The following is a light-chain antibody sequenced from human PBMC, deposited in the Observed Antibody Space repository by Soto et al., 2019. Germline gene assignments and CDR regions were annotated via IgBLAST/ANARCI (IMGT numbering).Light chain of an antibody. CDR1: TNDIGRYNY. J-gene: IGLJ2*01. CDR3: SSYTSTTTVV. Sequence: QSVLTQPASVSGSPGQSITSSCTGSTNDIGRYNYVSWYQQHPAKAPKLLIYEVFNRPSGISNRFSGSKSDNTASLTISGLQAEDEGHYYCSSYTSTTTVVFGGGTKLTVL. V-gene: IGLV2-14*01. CDR2: EVF.